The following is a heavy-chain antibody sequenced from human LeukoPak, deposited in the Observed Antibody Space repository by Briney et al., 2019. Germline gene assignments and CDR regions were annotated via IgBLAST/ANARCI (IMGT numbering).Heavy chain of an antibody. D-gene: IGHD6-13*01. V-gene: IGHV1-2*02. CDR2: INPNSGGT. J-gene: IGHJ4*02. CDR3: ASQAAAGTDSWAFDY. CDR1: GYTFTGYY. Sequence: GASVKVSCKASGYTFTGYYMHWVRQAPGQGLEWMGWINPNSGGTNYAQKFQGRVTMTRDTSISTAYMELSRLRSDDTAVYYCASQAAAGTDSWAFDYWGQGTLVTVSS.